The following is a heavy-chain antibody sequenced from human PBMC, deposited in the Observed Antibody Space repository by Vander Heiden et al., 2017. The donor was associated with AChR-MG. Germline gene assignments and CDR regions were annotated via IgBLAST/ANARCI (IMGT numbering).Heavy chain of an antibody. D-gene: IGHD3-10*01. CDR1: GFTFRRSA. V-gene: IGHV3-23*01. J-gene: IGHJ4*02. Sequence: EVQLLESGGGLVQPGGSLRISCAASGFTFRRSAIIWVRRAPGKGLEWVSFISGSSESMSYAVSVKGRFTISRDKSKNTLFLQMNSLRAEDTALYYCAKKYYYTSGTYFDVLDCWGQGTPGTGSS. CDR2: ISGSSESM. CDR3: AKKYYYTSGTYFDVLDC.